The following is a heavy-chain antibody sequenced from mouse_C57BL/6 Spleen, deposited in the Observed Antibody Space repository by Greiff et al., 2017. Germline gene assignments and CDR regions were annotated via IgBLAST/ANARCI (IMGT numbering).Heavy chain of an antibody. J-gene: IGHJ2*01. CDR3: ARYIPNFFDY. CDR2: IRNKANGYTT. V-gene: IGHV7-3*01. CDR1: GFTFTDYY. Sequence: VQLQQSGGGLVQPGGSLSLSCAASGFTFTDYYMSWVRQPPGKALEWLGFIRNKANGYTTEYSASVKGRFTISRDNSQSILYLQMNALRAEDSATYYCARYIPNFFDYWGQGTTLTVSS.